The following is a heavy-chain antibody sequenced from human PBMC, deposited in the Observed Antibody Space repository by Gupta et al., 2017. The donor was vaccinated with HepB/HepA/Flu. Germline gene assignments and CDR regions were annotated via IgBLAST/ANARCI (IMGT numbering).Heavy chain of an antibody. CDR3: ARPREHAFDP. Sequence: QLRLQESGPGLLKPSEPLSLTCTVSGGSISSSNFWGWIRQSPEKGLEWIGSIHSSVDTHYSPSLKTRVTVSVDKAKNQFYLRLISVTAADTAVYYCARPREHAFDPWGQGIRVTVSS. CDR2: IHSSVDT. D-gene: IGHD1-26*01. J-gene: IGHJ5*02. CDR1: GGSISSSNF. V-gene: IGHV4-39*01.